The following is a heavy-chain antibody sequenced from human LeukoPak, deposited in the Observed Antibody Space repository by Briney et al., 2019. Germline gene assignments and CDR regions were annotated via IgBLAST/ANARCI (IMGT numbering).Heavy chain of an antibody. CDR2: IIPILGIA. CDR3: ARVPSGSYPDY. J-gene: IGHJ4*02. D-gene: IGHD1-26*01. CDR1: GGTFSSYA. V-gene: IGHV1-69*04. Sequence: ASVKLSCKASGGTFSSYAISWVRQAPGQGLEWMGRIIPILGIANYAQKFQGRVTITADKSTSTAYMELSSLRSEDTAVYYCARVPSGSYPDYWGQGTLVTVSS.